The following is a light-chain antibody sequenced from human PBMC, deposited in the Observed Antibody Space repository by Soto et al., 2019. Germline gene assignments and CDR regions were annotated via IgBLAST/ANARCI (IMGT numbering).Light chain of an antibody. CDR2: KAS. CDR1: QSISSW. J-gene: IGKJ1*01. Sequence: DIQMTQSPSTLSASVGDRVTITCRASQSISSWLAWYQQKPGKAPKLLIYKASSLESGVPPRFSGSGSGTEFPLTISSLPPDDFATYYCQQYNGSPTFGQGTKVEIK. CDR3: QQYNGSPT. V-gene: IGKV1-5*03.